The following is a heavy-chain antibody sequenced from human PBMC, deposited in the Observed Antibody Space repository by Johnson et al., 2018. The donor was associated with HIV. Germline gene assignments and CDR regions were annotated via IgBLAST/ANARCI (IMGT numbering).Heavy chain of an antibody. V-gene: IGHV3-20*04. D-gene: IGHD3-22*01. CDR2: IHWNGGST. CDR1: GFTFDDYG. Sequence: EVQLVESGGGVVRPGGSLRLSCAASGFTFDDYGMNWVRQAPGKGLEWVSGIHWNGGSTGYADSVKGRFTISRDNAKKSLYLQMNSLRAEDTALYYCARGGDYYDSSGYNAFDIWGQGTMVIVS. J-gene: IGHJ3*02. CDR3: ARGGDYYDSSGYNAFDI.